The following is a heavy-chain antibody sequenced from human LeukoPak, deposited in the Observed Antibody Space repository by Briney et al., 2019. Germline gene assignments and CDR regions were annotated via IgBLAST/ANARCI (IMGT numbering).Heavy chain of an antibody. CDR1: GFTFSSYA. Sequence: PGGSLRLSCAASGFTFSSYAMSWVRQAPGKGLEWVSSISSTSSYIYYADSVKGRFTISRDNAKNSLYLQMSSLRAEDTAVYFCASNYDSSGYYGMDYWGQGSLVTVSS. D-gene: IGHD3-22*01. CDR2: ISSTSSYI. J-gene: IGHJ4*02. V-gene: IGHV3-21*01. CDR3: ASNYDSSGYYGMDY.